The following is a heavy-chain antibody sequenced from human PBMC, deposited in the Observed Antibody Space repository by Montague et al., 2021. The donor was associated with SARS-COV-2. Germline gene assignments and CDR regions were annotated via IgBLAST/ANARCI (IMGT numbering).Heavy chain of an antibody. J-gene: IGHJ5*02. Sequence: SETLSLTCTVSGGSISSNYWSWIRQPPGKGLEWIGYIYYRGSTNYNPSLKSRLTMSVDTSKNQFSLKVSSVIAADTAVYYCARERQYNWFDARGQGKLVTVSS. CDR1: GGSISSNY. CDR3: ARERQYNWFDA. CDR2: IYYRGST. V-gene: IGHV4-59*01. D-gene: IGHD6-19*01.